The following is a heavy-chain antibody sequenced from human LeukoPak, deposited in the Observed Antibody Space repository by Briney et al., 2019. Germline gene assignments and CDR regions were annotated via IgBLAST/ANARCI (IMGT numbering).Heavy chain of an antibody. CDR1: GFTFSSYG. D-gene: IGHD5-18*01. CDR3: AKDPVGYSSGLNWFDP. J-gene: IGHJ5*02. Sequence: GGSLRLSCAASGFTFSSYGMHWVRQAPGKGLEWVAFIRYDGSNKYYADSVKGRFTISRDNSKNTLYLQMNSLRAEDTAVYYCAKDPVGYSSGLNWFDPWGQGTLVTVSS. CDR2: IRYDGSNK. V-gene: IGHV3-30*02.